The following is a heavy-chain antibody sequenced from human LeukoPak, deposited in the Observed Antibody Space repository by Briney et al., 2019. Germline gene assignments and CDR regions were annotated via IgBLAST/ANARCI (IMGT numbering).Heavy chain of an antibody. V-gene: IGHV3-7*01. CDR3: ARVADCSGGSCYSGVVYFDY. Sequence: GGSLRLSCAASGFTFSSYWMSWVRQAPGKGLEWVANIKQDGSEKYYVDSVKGRFTISRDNAKNSLYLQTNSLRAEDTAVYYCARVADCSGGSCYSGVVYFDYWGRGTLVTVSS. CDR2: IKQDGSEK. D-gene: IGHD2-15*01. J-gene: IGHJ4*02. CDR1: GFTFSSYW.